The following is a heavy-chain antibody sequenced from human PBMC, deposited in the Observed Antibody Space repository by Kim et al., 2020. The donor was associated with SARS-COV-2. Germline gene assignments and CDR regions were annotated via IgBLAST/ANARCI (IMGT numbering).Heavy chain of an antibody. CDR3: ARSGSFDY. V-gene: IGHV1-46*01. D-gene: IGHD1-26*01. CDR2: GGST. J-gene: IGHJ4*02. Sequence: GGSTSSAQKFQGRVTMTRDTSTSTVYMELSSLRSEDTAVYYCARSGSFDYWGQGTLVTVSS.